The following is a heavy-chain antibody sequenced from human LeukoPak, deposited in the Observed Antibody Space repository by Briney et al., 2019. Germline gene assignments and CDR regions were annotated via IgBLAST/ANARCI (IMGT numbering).Heavy chain of an antibody. V-gene: IGHV1-69*04. D-gene: IGHD3-10*01. CDR2: IIPILGIA. CDR1: GGTFSSYA. Sequence: ASVKVSCKASGGTFSSYAISWVRQAPGQGLEWMGRIIPILGIANYAQKFQGRVTITADKSTSTAYMELSSLRSEDTAVYYCANGGDYGSGSYPNLYYFDYWGQGTLVTVSS. CDR3: ANGGDYGSGSYPNLYYFDY. J-gene: IGHJ4*02.